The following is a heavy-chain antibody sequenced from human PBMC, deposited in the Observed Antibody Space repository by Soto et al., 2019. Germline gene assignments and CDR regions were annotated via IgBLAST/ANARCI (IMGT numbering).Heavy chain of an antibody. J-gene: IGHJ1*01. CDR3: VTSYDILTGYYNPGYFQH. D-gene: IGHD3-9*01. CDR1: GFTVSSNY. CDR2: IYSGGSA. V-gene: IGHV3-53*04. Sequence: GGSLRLSCAASGFTVSSNYMSWVRQAPGKGLEWVSVIYSGGSAYYADSVKGRFTISRHNSKNTLYLQMNSLRAEDTAVYYCVTSYDILTGYYNPGYFQHWGQGTLVTVSS.